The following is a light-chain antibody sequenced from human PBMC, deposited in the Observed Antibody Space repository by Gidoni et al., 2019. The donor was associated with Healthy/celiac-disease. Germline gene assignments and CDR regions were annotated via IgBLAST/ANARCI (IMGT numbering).Light chain of an antibody. Sequence: EIVMTQSPATLSVSPGERATLSCRASQRVSSNLAWYQQKPGQAPRLLIYGASTRANGIPARFSGSGSGTEFTLTISSLQSEDFAVYYCQQYNNWPPGTFXQXTKVEIK. J-gene: IGKJ1*01. CDR1: QRVSSN. CDR2: GAS. CDR3: QQYNNWPPGT. V-gene: IGKV3-15*01.